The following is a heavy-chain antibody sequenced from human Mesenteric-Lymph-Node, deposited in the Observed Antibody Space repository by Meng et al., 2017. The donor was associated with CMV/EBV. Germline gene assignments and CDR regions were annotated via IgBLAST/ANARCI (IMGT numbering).Heavy chain of an antibody. Sequence: LTCAVSRGSFSGYYWSWIRQPPGHGLEWIGEINHSGRTNYNPSLKSRVTISVDTSKNQFSLKLSSVTAADTAVYYCARGTVSRAFDYWGQGTLVTVSS. CDR2: INHSGRT. V-gene: IGHV4-34*01. CDR3: ARGTVSRAFDY. CDR1: RGSFSGYY. J-gene: IGHJ4*02. D-gene: IGHD4-17*01.